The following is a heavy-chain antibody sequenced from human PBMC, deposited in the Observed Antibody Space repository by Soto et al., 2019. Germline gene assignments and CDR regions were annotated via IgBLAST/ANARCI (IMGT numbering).Heavy chain of an antibody. CDR1: GFTFSSYW. V-gene: IGHV3-74*01. Sequence: GGSLRLSCAASGFTFSSYWMHWVRQAPGKGLVWVSRINSDGSSTSYADAVKGRFTISRDNAKNTLYLQMNSLRAEDTAVYYCARGEYSGYDEGYYYYSYYMDVWGKGTTVTVSS. CDR2: INSDGSST. J-gene: IGHJ6*03. CDR3: ARGEYSGYDEGYYYYSYYMDV. D-gene: IGHD5-12*01.